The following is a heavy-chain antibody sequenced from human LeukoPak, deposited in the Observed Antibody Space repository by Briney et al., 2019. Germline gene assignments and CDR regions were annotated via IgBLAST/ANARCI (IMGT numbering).Heavy chain of an antibody. Sequence: ASVKVSCKASGYTFTGYYLHWVRQAPGQGLEWMGWINPNSGGTNYAQTFQGRVTMTRDTSISTAYMELSRLRSDDTAVYYCAHSNMTTVTTWRTYYYYYMDVWGKGTTVTVSS. D-gene: IGHD4-11*01. J-gene: IGHJ6*03. CDR2: INPNSGGT. CDR1: GYTFTGYY. V-gene: IGHV1-2*02. CDR3: AHSNMTTVTTWRTYYYYYMDV.